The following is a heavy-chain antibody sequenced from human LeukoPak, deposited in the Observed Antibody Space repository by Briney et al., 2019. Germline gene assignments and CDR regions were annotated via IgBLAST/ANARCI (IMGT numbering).Heavy chain of an antibody. V-gene: IGHV3-15*01. CDR2: IKSKTDGGTT. CDR1: GFTFSSYA. Sequence: GGSLRLSCAASGFTFSSYAMSWVRQAPGKGLEWVGRIKSKTDGGTTDYAAPVKGRFTISRDDSKNTLYLQMNSLKTEDTAVYYCTTPGYSSGWYDLDYWGQGTLVTVSS. CDR3: TTPGYSSGWYDLDY. J-gene: IGHJ4*02. D-gene: IGHD6-19*01.